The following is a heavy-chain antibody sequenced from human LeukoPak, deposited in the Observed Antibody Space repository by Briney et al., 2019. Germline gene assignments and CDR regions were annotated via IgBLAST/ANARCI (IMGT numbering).Heavy chain of an antibody. CDR2: INPNSGGT. CDR1: GYTFTGPY. CDR3: ARMLNGAYDV. D-gene: IGHD5-12*01. Sequence: ASVKVSCKASGYTFTGPYMHWVRQAPGQGLEWMGWINPNSGGTNYAQNFQGRVTMTRDTSFSTAYMEVSRLRSDDAAVYYCARMLNGAYDVWGQGTLVTVSS. V-gene: IGHV1-2*02. J-gene: IGHJ4*02.